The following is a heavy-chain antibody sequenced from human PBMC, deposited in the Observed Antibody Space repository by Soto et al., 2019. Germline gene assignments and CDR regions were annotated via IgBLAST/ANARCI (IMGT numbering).Heavy chain of an antibody. Sequence: PSETLSLTCTVSGGSISSSSYYWGWIRQPPGKGLEWIGSIYYSGSTYYNPSLKSRVTISVDTSKNQFSLKLSSVTAADTAVYYCARHGFSGFGSSYNWFDPWGQGTLVTVSS. CDR1: GGSISSSSYY. CDR2: IYYSGST. J-gene: IGHJ5*02. D-gene: IGHD3-10*01. V-gene: IGHV4-39*01. CDR3: ARHGFSGFGSSYNWFDP.